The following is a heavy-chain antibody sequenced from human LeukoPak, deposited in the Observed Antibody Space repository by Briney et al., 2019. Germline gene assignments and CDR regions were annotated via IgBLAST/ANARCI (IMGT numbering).Heavy chain of an antibody. CDR1: GYTFTYHY. Sequence: ASVKVSCKASGYTFTYHYIHLVRQRPGQGLEWMGIINPNNGNTNYAQKFQGRVTMTRDTSTSTVYMELSSLGSEDTAVYYCARESDSGKDFDCWGQGTLVTVSS. V-gene: IGHV1-46*01. CDR3: ARESDSGKDFDC. J-gene: IGHJ4*02. CDR2: INPNNGNT. D-gene: IGHD1-26*01.